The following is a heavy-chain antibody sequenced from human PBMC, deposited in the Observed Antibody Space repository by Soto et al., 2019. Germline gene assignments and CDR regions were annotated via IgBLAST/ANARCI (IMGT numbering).Heavy chain of an antibody. CDR1: GGSISSGGYY. V-gene: IGHV4-31*03. D-gene: IGHD2-21*01. CDR2: IYYSGST. CDR3: ARAKIAFFISDYYYYYYMDV. Sequence: SETLSLTCTVSGGSISSGGYYWSWIRQHPGKGLEWIGYIYYSGSTYYNPSLKSRVTISVDTSKNQFSLKLSSVTSADTAVYYCARAKIAFFISDYYYYYYMDVWGKGTTVTVSS. J-gene: IGHJ6*03.